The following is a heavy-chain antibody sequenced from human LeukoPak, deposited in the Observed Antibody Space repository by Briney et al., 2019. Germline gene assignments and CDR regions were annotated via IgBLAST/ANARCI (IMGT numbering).Heavy chain of an antibody. CDR2: IYPGDSKT. Sequence: GESLKISCKGSGYNFANYWIGWVRQMPGKGLEWMGIIYPGDSKTRYGPSFQGQVTMSVDESITTAYLQWSSLRASDSAIYYCARGGTYRYGSSDYWGQGTLVTVSS. CDR3: ARGGTYRYGSSDY. CDR1: GYNFANYW. V-gene: IGHV5-51*01. J-gene: IGHJ4*02. D-gene: IGHD5-18*01.